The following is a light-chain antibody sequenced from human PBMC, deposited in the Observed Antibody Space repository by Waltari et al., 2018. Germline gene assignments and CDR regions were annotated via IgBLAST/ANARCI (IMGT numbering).Light chain of an antibody. Sequence: EIVLTQSPGTLSLSPGDRATLSCRASQSVRRSLTWYQQKPGQAPRLLIYDTSTRATGIPDRFSGSGSGTDFSLTSSRLEPEDFAVYYCQEYVNLPATFGQGTKVEIK. V-gene: IGKV3-20*01. CDR2: DTS. J-gene: IGKJ1*01. CDR3: QEYVNLPAT. CDR1: QSVRRS.